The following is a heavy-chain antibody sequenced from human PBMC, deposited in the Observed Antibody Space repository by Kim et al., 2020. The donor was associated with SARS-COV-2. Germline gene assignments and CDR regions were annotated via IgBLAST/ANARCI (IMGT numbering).Heavy chain of an antibody. V-gene: IGHV4-39*01. J-gene: IGHJ5*02. D-gene: IGHD2-2*01. Sequence: SETLSLTCTVSGGSISSSSYYWGWIRQPPGKGLEWIGSIYYSGSTYYNPSLKSRVTISVDTSKNRFSLKLSSVTAADTAVYYCARIQRPAAILPGNWFDPWGQGTLVTVSS. CDR2: IYYSGST. CDR1: GGSISSSSYY. CDR3: ARIQRPAAILPGNWFDP.